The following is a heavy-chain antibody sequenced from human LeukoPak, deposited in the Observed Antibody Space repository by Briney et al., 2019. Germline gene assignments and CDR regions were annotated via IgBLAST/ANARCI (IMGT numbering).Heavy chain of an antibody. J-gene: IGHJ4*02. V-gene: IGHV3-23*01. CDR1: GFTFSSYV. CDR2: ISGSGGTT. D-gene: IGHD6-19*01. Sequence: GGSLRLSCAASGFTFSSYVMNWVRQAPGEGLEWVSLISGSGGTTYYADSVKGRFTISRDNSKNTLYLQVNSLRAEDTAIYYCAKGSGYSSGWADNWGQGTLVTVSS. CDR3: AKGSGYSSGWADN.